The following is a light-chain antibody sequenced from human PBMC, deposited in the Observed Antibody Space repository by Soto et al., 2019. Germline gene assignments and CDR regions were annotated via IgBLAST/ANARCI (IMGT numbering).Light chain of an antibody. J-gene: IGKJ5*01. CDR3: QQYGSSIT. V-gene: IGKV3-20*01. Sequence: EIALTQSPGTLSLSPGERATVSCRASQSINNIYFAWYQQKPGQAPRLLIYGVSRRDTGIPDRFSGSGSGTDFTLTISRLEPEDFAVYYCQQYGSSITFGQGTRLEI. CDR2: GVS. CDR1: QSINNIY.